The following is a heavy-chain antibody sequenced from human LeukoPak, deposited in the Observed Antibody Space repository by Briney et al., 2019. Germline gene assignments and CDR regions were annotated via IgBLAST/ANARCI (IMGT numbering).Heavy chain of an antibody. Sequence: SETLSLTCAVSGYSISSGYYWGWIRQPPGKGLEWIGSIYHSGSTYYNPSLKSRVTIPVDTSKNQFSLKLSSVTAADTAVYYCASSGGYYYDSSGYYPDYWGQGTLVTVSS. J-gene: IGHJ4*02. V-gene: IGHV4-38-2*01. D-gene: IGHD3-22*01. CDR2: IYHSGST. CDR3: ASSGGYYYDSSGYYPDY. CDR1: GYSISSGYY.